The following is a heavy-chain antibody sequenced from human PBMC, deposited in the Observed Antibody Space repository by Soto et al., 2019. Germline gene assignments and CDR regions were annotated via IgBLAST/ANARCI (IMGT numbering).Heavy chain of an antibody. CDR3: AREVIAATGTIRWFDP. Sequence: HPGGSLRLSCAASGFTFSRHWMHWVRQTPGKGPVWVSRINDDGSSTKYADSVKGRFTIARDNAKNTVFLQMSSLRAEDTAVYYCAREVIAATGTIRWFDPWGQGTQVTVSS. CDR2: INDDGSST. D-gene: IGHD6-25*01. CDR1: GFTFSRHW. V-gene: IGHV3-74*03. J-gene: IGHJ5*02.